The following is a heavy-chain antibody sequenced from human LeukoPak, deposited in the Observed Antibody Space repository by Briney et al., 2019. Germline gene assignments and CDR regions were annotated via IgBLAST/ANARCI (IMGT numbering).Heavy chain of an antibody. CDR2: IIPIFGTA. Sequence: SVKVSCKASGGTFSSYAISWVRQAPGQGLEWMGGIIPIFGTANYAQKFQGRVTITADESTSTAYMELSSLRSEDTAVYYCARSAAAGPDYYYYMDVWGKGTTVTISS. D-gene: IGHD6-13*01. J-gene: IGHJ6*03. CDR3: ARSAAAGPDYYYYMDV. CDR1: GGTFSSYA. V-gene: IGHV1-69*13.